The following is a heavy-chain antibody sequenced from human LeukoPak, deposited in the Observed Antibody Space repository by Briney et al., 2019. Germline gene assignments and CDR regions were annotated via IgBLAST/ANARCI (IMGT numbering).Heavy chain of an antibody. V-gene: IGHV4-34*01. CDR3: ARDRNWNFDY. J-gene: IGHJ4*02. CDR1: GGSFSGYY. CDR2: INHSGST. Sequence: KPSENLSLTSAVYGGSFSGYYWSWIRQPPRKGLEWIGEINHSGSTNYNPSLKSRVTISVDTSKNQFSLKLSSVTAADTAVYYCARDRNWNFDYWGQGTLVTVSS. D-gene: IGHD1-20*01.